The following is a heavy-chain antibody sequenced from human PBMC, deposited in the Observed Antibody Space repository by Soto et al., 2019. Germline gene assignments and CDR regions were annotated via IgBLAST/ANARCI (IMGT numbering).Heavy chain of an antibody. D-gene: IGHD5-18*01. CDR2: INHSGST. J-gene: IGHJ6*02. Sequence: SSETLSLTCAVYGGSFSGYYWSWIRQPPGKGLEWIGEINHSGSTNYNPSLKSRVTISVDTSKNQFSLKLSSVTAADTAVYYCACAASYSYGYRTGYYYYGMDVWGQGTTVTVSS. CDR3: ACAASYSYGYRTGYYYYGMDV. CDR1: GGSFSGYY. V-gene: IGHV4-34*01.